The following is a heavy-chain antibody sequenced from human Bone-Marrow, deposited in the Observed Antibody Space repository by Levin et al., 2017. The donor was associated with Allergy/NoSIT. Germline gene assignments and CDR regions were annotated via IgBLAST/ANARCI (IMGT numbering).Heavy chain of an antibody. D-gene: IGHD1-26*01. Sequence: LRLSCTVSGGSISSNNHFWGWIRQPPGKGLEWIGTIYYTGSTYQNPSLQSRITMSVDTSRNEFSLKVRSVTAADTAIYYCARQGSHYYMDIWGKGTTVTVSS. V-gene: IGHV4-39*01. CDR1: GGSISSNNHF. CDR2: IYYTGST. CDR3: ARQGSHYYMDI. J-gene: IGHJ6*03.